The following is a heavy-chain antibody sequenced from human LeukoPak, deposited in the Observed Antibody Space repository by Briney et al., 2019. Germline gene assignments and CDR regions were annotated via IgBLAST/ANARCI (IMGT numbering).Heavy chain of an antibody. J-gene: IGHJ5*02. Sequence: GRSLRLSCAASGFTFSSHGMHWIRQAPGKGLEWVAVISQDGSNKDHADSLKGRFSISRDNSKNTMYLQMNSLRSEDTAVYYCARDMSPRYSSSWYRFDPWGRGTLVTVSS. CDR1: GFTFSSHG. CDR3: ARDMSPRYSSSWYRFDP. V-gene: IGHV3-30*03. CDR2: ISQDGSNK. D-gene: IGHD6-13*01.